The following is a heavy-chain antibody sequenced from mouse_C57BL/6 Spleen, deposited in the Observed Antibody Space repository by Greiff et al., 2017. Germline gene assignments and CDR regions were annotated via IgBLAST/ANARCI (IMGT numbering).Heavy chain of an antibody. CDR3: AREEMASHDYDGAYYAMDY. CDR2: IYPRSGNT. V-gene: IGHV1-81*01. Sequence: QVQLKESGAELARPGASVKLSCKASGYTFTSYGISWVKQRTGQGLEWIGEIYPRSGNTYYNEKFKGKATLTADKSSSTAYMELRSLTSEDSAVYFCAREEMASHDYDGAYYAMDYWGQGTSVTVSS. J-gene: IGHJ4*01. CDR1: GYTFTSYG. D-gene: IGHD2-4*01.